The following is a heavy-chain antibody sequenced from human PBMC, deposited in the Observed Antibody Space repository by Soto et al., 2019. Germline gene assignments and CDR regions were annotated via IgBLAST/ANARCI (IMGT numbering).Heavy chain of an antibody. CDR3: ARGSHTYYDFWSGYRPGYYYYGMDV. CDR1: GYTFTSYD. Sequence: GASVKVSCKASGYTFTSYDINWVRQATGQGLEWMGWMNPNSGNTGYAQKFQGRATMTRNTSISTAYMELSSLRSEDTAVYYCARGSHTYYDFWSGYRPGYYYYGMDVWGQGTTVTVSS. J-gene: IGHJ6*02. CDR2: MNPNSGNT. D-gene: IGHD3-3*01. V-gene: IGHV1-8*01.